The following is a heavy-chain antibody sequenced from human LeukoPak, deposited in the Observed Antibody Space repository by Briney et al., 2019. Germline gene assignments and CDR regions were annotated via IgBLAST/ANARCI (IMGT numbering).Heavy chain of an antibody. J-gene: IGHJ4*02. CDR1: GFTFSNFL. D-gene: IGHD1-26*01. CDR2: ISGSGGDT. Sequence: PGGSLRLSCAASGFTFSNFLMTWVRQAPGKGPEWVSAISGSGGDTYYADSVKGRFTIPRDNSKNTLYLQMNSLRAEDTAVYYFAKKGATTGDFDYWGQGTLVTVSS. V-gene: IGHV3-23*01. CDR3: AKKGATTGDFDY.